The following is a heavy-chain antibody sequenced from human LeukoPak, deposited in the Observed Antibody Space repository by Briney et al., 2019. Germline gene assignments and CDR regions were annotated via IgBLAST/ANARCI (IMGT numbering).Heavy chain of an antibody. CDR3: ARVSRYCSSTSCSNWFDP. J-gene: IGHJ5*02. CDR2: IYTSGST. Sequence: NPSETLSLTCTVSGGSISSYYWSWIRQPAGKGLEWIGRIYTSGSTNYNPSLKSRVTMSVDTSKNQFSLKLSSVTAADTAVYYCARVSRYCSSTSCSNWFDPWGQGTLVTVSS. CDR1: GGSISSYY. V-gene: IGHV4-4*07. D-gene: IGHD2-2*01.